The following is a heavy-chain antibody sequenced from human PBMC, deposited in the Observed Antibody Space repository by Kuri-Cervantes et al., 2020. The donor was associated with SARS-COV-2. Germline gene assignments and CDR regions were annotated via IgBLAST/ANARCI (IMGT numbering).Heavy chain of an antibody. CDR2: IIPIFGTA. V-gene: IGHV1-69*05. J-gene: IGHJ6*03. CDR1: GGTFSIHA. D-gene: IGHD2-2*01. Sequence: SVKVSCKDSGGTFSIHAISWVRHAPGQGLEWMGGIIPIFGTANYAQKFQGRVTITTDESTSTAYMELSSLRSEDTAVYYCASTSPSYCSSTSCYWDYMDVWGKGTTVTVSS. CDR3: ASTSPSYCSSTSCYWDYMDV.